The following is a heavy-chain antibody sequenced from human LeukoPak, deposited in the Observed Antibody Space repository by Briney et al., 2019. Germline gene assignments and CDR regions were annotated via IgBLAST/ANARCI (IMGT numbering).Heavy chain of an antibody. CDR3: ARDISISWFYS. V-gene: IGHV4-39*07. D-gene: IGHD3-3*02. Sequence: SETLSLTCTVSGASISSDSNYWAWVRQPPGKGLQWVGSIYHTGSTFYNPSLMSRVSISIDSSKNQFSLKLSSVTVADPALYYCARDISISWFYSWGQGTLVSVSS. CDR2: IYHTGST. CDR1: GASISSDSNY. J-gene: IGHJ5*01.